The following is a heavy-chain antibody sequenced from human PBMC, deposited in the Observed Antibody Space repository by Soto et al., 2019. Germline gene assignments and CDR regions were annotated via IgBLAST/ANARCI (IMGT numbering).Heavy chain of an antibody. CDR2: IYYSGST. CDR3: ARGNRYYDSSGYSRNYYFDY. D-gene: IGHD3-22*01. Sequence: LSLTCTVSRGSISSGDYYWSWIRQPPGKGLEWIGYIYYSGSTYYNPPLKSRVTISVDTSKNQFSLKLSFVTAADTAVYYCARGNRYYDSSGYSRNYYFDYWGQGTLVTVSS. V-gene: IGHV4-30-4*01. CDR1: RGSISSGDYY. J-gene: IGHJ4*02.